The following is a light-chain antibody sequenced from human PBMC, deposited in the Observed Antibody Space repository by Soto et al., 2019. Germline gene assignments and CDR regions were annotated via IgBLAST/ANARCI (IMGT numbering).Light chain of an antibody. CDR3: QPSFSTPRT. Sequence: DVQITDSPAPLSPSVGDRVTITCRASQTISTYLNWYQQKPGKAPKLLIYGASSLQSGVPSRFSGSGSGTDFTLTISSLQPEDFGTYDCQPSFSTPRTFGQGTKVDI. J-gene: IGKJ1*01. CDR1: QTISTY. V-gene: IGKV1-39*01. CDR2: GAS.